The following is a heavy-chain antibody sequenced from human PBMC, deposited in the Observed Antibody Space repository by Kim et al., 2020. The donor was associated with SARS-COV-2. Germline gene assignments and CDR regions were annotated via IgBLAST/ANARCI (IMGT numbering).Heavy chain of an antibody. J-gene: IGHJ3*02. CDR1: GFTFSSYW. Sequence: GGSLRLSCAAFGFTFSSYWIHWVRQAPGKGLVWVSRINNDGSSTKHAESVKGRFSISRDNAKNTVYLQMNSLRAEDTAVYYCARGGANVFDIWGQGTLVTVSA. D-gene: IGHD1-1*01. CDR3: ARGGANVFDI. V-gene: IGHV3-74*03. CDR2: INNDGSST.